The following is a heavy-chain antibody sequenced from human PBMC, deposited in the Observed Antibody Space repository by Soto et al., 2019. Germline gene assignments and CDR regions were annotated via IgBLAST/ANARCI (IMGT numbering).Heavy chain of an antibody. J-gene: IGHJ5*02. D-gene: IGHD2-8*02. CDR2: IFHDGNT. Sequence: SETLSLTFAVSGASIGSGGWWSWVRQPPGKGLEWIAEIFHDGNTNYSPSLKSRVTISVDKSQNQFSLNVYSVTAADTAVYYCARHEGWTGPDQWGQGTLVTVSS. V-gene: IGHV4-4*02. CDR3: ARHEGWTGPDQ. CDR1: GASIGSGGW.